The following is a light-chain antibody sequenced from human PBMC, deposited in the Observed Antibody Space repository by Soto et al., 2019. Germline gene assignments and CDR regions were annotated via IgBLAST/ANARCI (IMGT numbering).Light chain of an antibody. V-gene: IGLV2-14*01. J-gene: IGLJ1*01. CDR3: SYMRNSLYV. Sequence: QSALTQPASVSGSPGQSITISCTGTSSDVGDYNYVSWYQQHPGKAPKLMISAVSNRPSGVSDRFSGSKSGNTASLTISGLQAEDEADSYCSYMRNSLYVFGTGTKVTVL. CDR1: SSDVGDYNY. CDR2: AVS.